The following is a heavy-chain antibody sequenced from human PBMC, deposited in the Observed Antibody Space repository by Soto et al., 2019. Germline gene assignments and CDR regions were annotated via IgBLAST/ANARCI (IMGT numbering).Heavy chain of an antibody. Sequence: EVQLLASGGGLVQPGGSLRLSCAASGFTFSNYAMTWVRQAPGKGLEWVSYISAGGDYTYYADSVKGRFTISRDSSKTTLDLHMITLRVEDTAIYYCVKDWSGNSCPCMDVWGQGTTVTVSS. J-gene: IGHJ6*02. D-gene: IGHD3-3*01. CDR2: ISAGGDYT. V-gene: IGHV3-23*01. CDR3: VKDWSGNSCPCMDV. CDR1: GFTFSNYA.